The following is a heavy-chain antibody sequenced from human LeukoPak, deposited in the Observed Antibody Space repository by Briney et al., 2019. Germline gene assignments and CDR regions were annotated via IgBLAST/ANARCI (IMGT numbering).Heavy chain of an antibody. J-gene: IGHJ4*02. CDR2: IYPGDSDT. V-gene: IGHV5-51*01. CDR3: ARGNHCGSTSCALDY. Sequence: GESLKISCEGSGYSFASYWIGWVRQMPGKGLEWMGTIYPGDSDTRYSPSFQGRVTISADKSIATAYLQWSSLKASDTAMYYCARGNHCGSTSCALDYWGQGTLVTVSS. D-gene: IGHD2-2*01. CDR1: GYSFASYW.